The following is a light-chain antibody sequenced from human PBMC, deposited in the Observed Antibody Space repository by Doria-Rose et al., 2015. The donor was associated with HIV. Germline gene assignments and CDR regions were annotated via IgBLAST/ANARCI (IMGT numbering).Light chain of an antibody. CDR3: HQYGTSWT. V-gene: IGKV3-20*01. CDR1: QSFSSTY. Sequence: TKSPGTLYLYQGERATLSCRASQSFSSTYLAWSQQNPGQAHSLLIYDGSSRATSITDRFSASGSGTDFTLTINRLEPEDFALYYCHQYGTSWTFGQGTKVEI. J-gene: IGKJ1*01. CDR2: DGS.